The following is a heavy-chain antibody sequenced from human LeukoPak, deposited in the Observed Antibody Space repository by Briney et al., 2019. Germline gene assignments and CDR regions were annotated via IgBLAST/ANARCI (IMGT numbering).Heavy chain of an antibody. CDR1: GFTFSSYA. V-gene: IGHV3-23*01. CDR3: AKDFDGFTVTSPY. CDR2: ISGSGGST. Sequence: GGSLRLSCAAPGFTFSSYAMSWVRQAPGKGLEWVSAISGSGGSTYYADSVKGRFTISRDNSKNTLYLQMNSLRAEDTAVYYCAKDFDGFTVTSPYWGQGTLVTVSS. J-gene: IGHJ4*02. D-gene: IGHD4-17*01.